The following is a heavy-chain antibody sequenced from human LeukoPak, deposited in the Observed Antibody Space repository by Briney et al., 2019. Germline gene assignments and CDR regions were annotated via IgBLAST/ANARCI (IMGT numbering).Heavy chain of an antibody. J-gene: IGHJ6*02. CDR3: ARDDGSSISYSYYGMDV. D-gene: IGHD6-13*01. CDR1: GFIFSSYA. V-gene: IGHV3-21*01. Sequence: PGGSLRLSCTASGFIFSSYAMHWVRQAPGKGLEWVSTISFNSNLIYYAESLRGRFTISRDNAKNSVYLQMNSLRAEDTAVYHCARDDGSSISYSYYGMDVWGQGTTVTVSS. CDR2: ISFNSNLI.